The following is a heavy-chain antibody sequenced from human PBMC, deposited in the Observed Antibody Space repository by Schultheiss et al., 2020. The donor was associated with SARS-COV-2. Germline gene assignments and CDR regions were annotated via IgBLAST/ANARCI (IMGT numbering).Heavy chain of an antibody. Sequence: SVKVSCKASGGTFSSYAISWVRQAPGQGLEWMGGIIPIFGTANYAQKFQGRVTITADESTSTAYMELSSLRSEDTAVYYCAKDGSNSCYRELDYWGQGALVTVSS. CDR3: AKDGSNSCYRELDY. V-gene: IGHV1-69*13. J-gene: IGHJ4*02. D-gene: IGHD2-2*02. CDR1: GGTFSSYA. CDR2: IIPIFGTA.